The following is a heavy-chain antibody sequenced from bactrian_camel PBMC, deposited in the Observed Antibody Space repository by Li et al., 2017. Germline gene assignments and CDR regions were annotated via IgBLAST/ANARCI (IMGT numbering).Heavy chain of an antibody. D-gene: IGHD1*01. V-gene: IGHV3S1*01. CDR3: VADRRWACMEKSEQDYTY. Sequence: HVQLVESGGGSVQAGGSLRLSCVVSGYAYSDGYCLGWFRQAPGKEREGVAQMYSGESSTYYADSVKGRFTLSRDSAKNAWYLQMNRLEPEDTAVYYCVADRRWACMEKSEQDYTYRGQGTQVTVS. J-gene: IGHJ4*01. CDR2: MYSGESST. CDR1: GYAYSDGYC.